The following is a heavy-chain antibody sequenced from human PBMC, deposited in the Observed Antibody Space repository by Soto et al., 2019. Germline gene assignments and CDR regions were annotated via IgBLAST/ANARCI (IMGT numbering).Heavy chain of an antibody. D-gene: IGHD2-2*01. CDR2: ISSSSSYI. V-gene: IGHV3-21*01. CDR3: ARLPDNWSDP. CDR1: GFPFSIYS. J-gene: IGHJ5*02. Sequence: GGSLRLSCAASGFPFSIYSMNLVRQSPGKGLEWVSSISSSSSYIYYADSVKGRFTISRDNAKNSLYLQMNSLRAEDTAVYYCARLPDNWSDPWRKGTLVTVSS.